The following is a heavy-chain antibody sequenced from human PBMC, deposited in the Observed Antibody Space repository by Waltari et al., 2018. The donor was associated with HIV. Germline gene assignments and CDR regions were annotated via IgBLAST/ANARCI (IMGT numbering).Heavy chain of an antibody. CDR2: ISGSGGST. CDR3: AKDGWWLRAYFDY. V-gene: IGHV3-23*01. J-gene: IGHJ4*02. CDR1: GFTFSSYA. D-gene: IGHD5-12*01. Sequence: EVQLLESGGGLVQPGGSLRLSCAASGFTFSSYAMSWVRTAPGKGLEWVSAISGSGGSTYYADSVKGRFTISRDNSKNTLYLQMNSLRAEDTAVYYCAKDGWWLRAYFDYWGQGTLVTVSS.